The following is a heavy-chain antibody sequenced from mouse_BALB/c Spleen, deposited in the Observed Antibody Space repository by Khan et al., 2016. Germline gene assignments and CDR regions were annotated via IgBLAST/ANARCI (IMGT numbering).Heavy chain of an antibody. J-gene: IGHJ3*01. CDR3: ASDDGYCAY. V-gene: IGHV1-7*01. CDR2: INPSTGYT. CDR1: GYTFTSYW. Sequence: QVQLQQSGAELAKPGASVKMSCKASGYTFTSYWMHWVKQRPGQGLEWIGYINPSTGYTEYNQKFKDKATLTADKSSSTAYMQLSSLTSEDSAVXYCASDDGYCAYWGQGTLVTVSA. D-gene: IGHD2-3*01.